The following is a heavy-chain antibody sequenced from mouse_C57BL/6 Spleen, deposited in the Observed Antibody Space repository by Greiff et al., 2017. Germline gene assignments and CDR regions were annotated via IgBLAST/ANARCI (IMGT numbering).Heavy chain of an antibody. D-gene: IGHD2-3*01. CDR2: SRNKANDYTT. CDR3: ARDRGDGYYWFAY. V-gene: IGHV7-1*01. CDR1: GFTFSDFY. Sequence: EVQLVESGGGLVQSGRSLRLSCATSGFTFSDFYMEWVRQAPGKGLEWIAASRNKANDYTTEYSASVKGRFIVSRDTSQSILYLQMNALRAEDTAIYYCARDRGDGYYWFAYWGQGTLVTVSA. J-gene: IGHJ3*01.